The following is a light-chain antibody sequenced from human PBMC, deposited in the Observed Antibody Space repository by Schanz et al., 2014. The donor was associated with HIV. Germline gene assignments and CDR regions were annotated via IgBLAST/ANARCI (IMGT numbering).Light chain of an antibody. Sequence: QSVLTQPPSVSGAPGQRVTISCTGSSSNIGAGYDVHWYQQLPGTAPKLLIFDVNNRPSGVPDRFSGSKSGTSASLAITGLQAEDEADYYCQSYDNRLSVVVFGGGTKLTVL. V-gene: IGLV1-40*01. J-gene: IGLJ2*01. CDR1: SSNIGAGYD. CDR2: DVN. CDR3: QSYDNRLSVVV.